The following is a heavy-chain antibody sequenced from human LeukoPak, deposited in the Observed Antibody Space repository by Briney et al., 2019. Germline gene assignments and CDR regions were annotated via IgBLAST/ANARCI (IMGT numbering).Heavy chain of an antibody. J-gene: IGHJ2*01. CDR2: IIPISGTA. CDR3: ARSGLRWSDWYFDL. D-gene: IGHD4-23*01. Sequence: SVKVSCKASGGTFSSYAISWVRQAPGQGLEWMGGIIPISGTANYAQKFQGRVTITADESTSTAYMEQSSLRSEDTAVYYCARSGLRWSDWYFDLWGRGTLVTVSS. V-gene: IGHV1-69*13. CDR1: GGTFSSYA.